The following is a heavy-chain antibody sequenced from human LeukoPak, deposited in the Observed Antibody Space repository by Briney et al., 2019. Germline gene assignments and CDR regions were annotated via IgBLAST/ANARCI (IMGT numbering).Heavy chain of an antibody. Sequence: GGSLRLACAASGFTFSSYWMHWVRQAPGKGLVWVSRNSDGSSTSYADSVKGRFTISRDNSKNTLYLQMNSLRAEDTAVYYCASLSYGSGSYPSDWGQGTLVTVSS. CDR1: GFTFSSYW. CDR3: ASLSYGSGSYPSD. V-gene: IGHV3-74*01. CDR2: NSDGSST. J-gene: IGHJ4*02. D-gene: IGHD3-10*01.